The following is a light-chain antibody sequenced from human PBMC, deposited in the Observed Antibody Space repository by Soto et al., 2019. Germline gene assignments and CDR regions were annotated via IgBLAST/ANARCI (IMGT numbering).Light chain of an antibody. CDR3: QQLNSYPLT. CDR2: AAS. Sequence: DIQLTQSPSFLSASVGDRVTITCRASQGISSFLAWYQQKPGKAPKLLIYAASTLQSGIPSRFSGSGSATEFTLTFSSLQTEDFATYDCQQLNSYPLTFGGGTKVEIK. V-gene: IGKV1-9*01. J-gene: IGKJ4*01. CDR1: QGISSF.